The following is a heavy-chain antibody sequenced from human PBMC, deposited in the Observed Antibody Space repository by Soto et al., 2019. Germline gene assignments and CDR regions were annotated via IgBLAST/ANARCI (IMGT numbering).Heavy chain of an antibody. CDR1: GFTFSSYS. D-gene: IGHD2-2*03. J-gene: IGHJ5*02. CDR3: LKDEAHRALGCFDP. Sequence: GGSLRLSGAASGFTFSSYSINWVRQAPWKGLEWVSSISSSSSYIYYADSVKGRFTISRDNAKNSLYLQMNSLRAEDTAVYYCLKDEAHRALGCFDPCGQGTLVTVYS. V-gene: IGHV3-21*01. CDR2: ISSSSSYI.